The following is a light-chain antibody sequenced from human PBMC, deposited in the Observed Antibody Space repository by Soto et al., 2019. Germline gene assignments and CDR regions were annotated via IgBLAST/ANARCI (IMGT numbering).Light chain of an antibody. V-gene: IGLV2-11*01. Sequence: QSARTQPRSVSGSPRQSVTISCTGTSSDVGGYDYVSWYQQHPGKAPKLMIYDVTKRPSGVPDRFSGSRSGNTASLTISGLQAEDDADYYCCSYAGTYTFYVFGTGTKVTVL. J-gene: IGLJ1*01. CDR2: DVT. CDR3: CSYAGTYTFYV. CDR1: SSDVGGYDY.